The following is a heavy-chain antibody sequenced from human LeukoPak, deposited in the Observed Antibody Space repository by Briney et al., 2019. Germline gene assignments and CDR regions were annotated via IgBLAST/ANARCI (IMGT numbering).Heavy chain of an antibody. J-gene: IGHJ4*02. V-gene: IGHV3-21*01. CDR3: ARDGDGMVRGAIDY. CDR1: GFTFSSYS. D-gene: IGHD3-10*01. Sequence: GGSLRLSCAASGFTFSSYSMNWVRQAPGKGLECVSSISSSSSYIYYAVSVKGRFTIPRDNAKNSLYLKMRSLRAEDTAVYYCARDGDGMVRGAIDYWGQGTLVTVSS. CDR2: ISSSSSYI.